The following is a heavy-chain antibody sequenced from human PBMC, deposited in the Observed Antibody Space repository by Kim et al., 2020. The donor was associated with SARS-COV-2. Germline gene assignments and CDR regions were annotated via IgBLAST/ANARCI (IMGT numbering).Heavy chain of an antibody. CDR1: GFTFSSYS. D-gene: IGHD3-22*01. V-gene: IGHV3-21*01. J-gene: IGHJ3*02. CDR3: ARDRPMIVVGGNAFDI. Sequence: GGSLRLSCAASGFTFSSYSMNWVRQAPGKGLEWVSSISSSSSYIFYADSVKGRFTISRDNAKNSLYLQMNSLRAEDTAVYYCARDRPMIVVGGNAFDIWGQWTMVNVSS. CDR2: ISSSSSYI.